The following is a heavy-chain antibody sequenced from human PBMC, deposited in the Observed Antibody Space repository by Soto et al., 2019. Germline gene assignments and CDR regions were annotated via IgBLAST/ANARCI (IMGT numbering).Heavy chain of an antibody. CDR2: INAGNGNT. D-gene: IGHD4-17*01. CDR1: GYTFTSYA. CDR3: AREAYGKLSAFDI. Sequence: QVQLVQSGAEVKKPVASLKVSFKSSGYTFTSYAMHWVRQAPGQRLEWMGWINAGNGNTKYSQKFQGRVTITRDTSAITAYMELSSLRSEDTSVYYCAREAYGKLSAFDIWGQGTMVTVSS. V-gene: IGHV1-3*01. J-gene: IGHJ3*02.